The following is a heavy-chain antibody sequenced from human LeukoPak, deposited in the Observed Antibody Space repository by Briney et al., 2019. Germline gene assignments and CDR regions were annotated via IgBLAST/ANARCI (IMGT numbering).Heavy chain of an antibody. D-gene: IGHD2-2*02. Sequence: SVKVSCKASGFTFTSSAVQWVRQARGQRLEWIRWIVVGSGNTNYAQKFQERVTITRDMSTSTAYMELSSLRSEDTAVYYCAADLIGYCSSTSCYKHYWGQGTLVTVSS. V-gene: IGHV1-58*01. CDR1: GFTFTSSA. CDR2: IVVGSGNT. J-gene: IGHJ4*02. CDR3: AADLIGYCSSTSCYKHY.